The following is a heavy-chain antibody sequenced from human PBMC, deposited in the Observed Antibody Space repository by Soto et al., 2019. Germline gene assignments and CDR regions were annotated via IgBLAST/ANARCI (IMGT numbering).Heavy chain of an antibody. Sequence: SETLSLTCTVSGGSISSYYWSWIRQPPGKGLEWIGYIYYSGSTNYNPSLKSRVTISVDTSKNQFSLKLSSVTAADTAVYYCARGSINFGELLFYWGQGTLVTVSS. D-gene: IGHD3-10*01. V-gene: IGHV4-59*01. CDR3: ARGSINFGELLFY. J-gene: IGHJ4*02. CDR1: GGSISSYY. CDR2: IYYSGST.